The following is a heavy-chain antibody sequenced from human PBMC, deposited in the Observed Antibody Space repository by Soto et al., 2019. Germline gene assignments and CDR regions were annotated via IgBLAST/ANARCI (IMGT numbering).Heavy chain of an antibody. D-gene: IGHD2-15*01. V-gene: IGHV3-30*04. CDR3: ARSSSGAGYDSFDC. Sequence: PGGSLGLSCAASGFPFSRYAIHLVRQSPGKGLEWVAVISRDGTNKYYVDSVKGRFTISRDNPRNTLYLQMNSLRHEDAAVYYCARSSSGAGYDSFDCWSQGNFVTVSS. J-gene: IGHJ4*02. CDR1: GFPFSRYA. CDR2: ISRDGTNK.